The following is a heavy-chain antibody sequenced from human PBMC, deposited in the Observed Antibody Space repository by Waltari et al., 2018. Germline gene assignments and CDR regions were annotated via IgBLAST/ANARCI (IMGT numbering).Heavy chain of an antibody. CDR3: VRVQWSRPGITVAGTPPDAFNI. CDR1: GFVFRTFS. D-gene: IGHD6-19*01. V-gene: IGHV3-48*04. Sequence: DVQLVESGGGLVQPGGSLRLSCEASGFVFRTFSMNWVRQAPGKGLEWLSFISSSSIQRFYADSVRGRFTISRDNVKNSLYLQMSGLRVEDTAVYYCVRVQWSRPGITVAGTPPDAFNIWGQGTMVTVSS. CDR2: ISSSSIQR. J-gene: IGHJ3*02.